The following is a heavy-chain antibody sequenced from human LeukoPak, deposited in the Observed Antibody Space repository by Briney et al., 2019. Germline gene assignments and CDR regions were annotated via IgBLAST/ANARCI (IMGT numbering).Heavy chain of an antibody. CDR3: ARGITGTTRGSQDYFDY. Sequence: ASVKVSCKASGGTFSSYAINWVRQATGQGLEWMGWMNPNSGNTGYAQKFQGRVTMTRNTSLSTAYMELSSLRSEDTAVYYCARGITGTTRGSQDYFDYWGQGTLVTVSS. V-gene: IGHV1-8*02. CDR1: GGTFSSYA. J-gene: IGHJ4*02. D-gene: IGHD1-20*01. CDR2: MNPNSGNT.